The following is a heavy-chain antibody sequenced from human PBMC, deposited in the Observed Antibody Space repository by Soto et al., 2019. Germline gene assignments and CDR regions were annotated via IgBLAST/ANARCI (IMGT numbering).Heavy chain of an antibody. CDR1: GFTFSSYA. V-gene: IGHV3-23*01. D-gene: IGHD2-15*01. CDR3: VKDDRILGRRYFDL. J-gene: IGHJ2*01. Sequence: EEQLLESGGGLILPGGSLRLACAASGFTFSSYAMTWVRQAPGKGLEWVSSISFSDGGTYYADSVKGRLTISRDNSKNTLFLQMNSLRVEDTAVYYCVKDDRILGRRYFDLWGRGTLVTVSS. CDR2: ISFSDGGT.